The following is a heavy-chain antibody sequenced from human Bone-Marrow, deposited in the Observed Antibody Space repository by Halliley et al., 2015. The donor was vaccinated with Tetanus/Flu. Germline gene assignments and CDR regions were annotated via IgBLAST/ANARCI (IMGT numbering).Heavy chain of an antibody. CDR1: GFTFSSYA. J-gene: IGHJ4*02. V-gene: IGHV3-23*01. CDR2: ISASDGTT. Sequence: EASGFTFSSYAMSWVRQAPGKGLEWVSAISASDGTTSYADSVKGRFTISRDNSKNTVYLQMTSLRAEDTAVYYCTQPQRYWGQGTLVTVSS. CDR3: TQPQRY.